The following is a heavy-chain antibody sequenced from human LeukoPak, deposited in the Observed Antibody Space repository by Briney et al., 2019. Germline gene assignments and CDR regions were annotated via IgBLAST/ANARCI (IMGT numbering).Heavy chain of an antibody. D-gene: IGHD1-1*01. CDR1: GGTFSSYA. V-gene: IGHV1-69*13. CDR2: IIPIFGTA. CDR3: AREGTDRLRGAFDI. Sequence: GASVKVSCKASGGTFSSYAISWVRQAPGQGLEWMGGIIPIFGTANYAQKFQGRVTITADESTSTAYMELSSLRSEDTAVYYCAREGTDRLRGAFDIWDQGTMVTVSS. J-gene: IGHJ3*02.